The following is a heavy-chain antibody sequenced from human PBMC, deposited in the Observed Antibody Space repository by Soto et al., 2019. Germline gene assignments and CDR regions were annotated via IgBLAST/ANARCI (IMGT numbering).Heavy chain of an antibody. CDR2: MLYSGLT. CDR3: APLSVSLSGPYGIHV. D-gene: IGHD2-15*01. J-gene: IGHJ6*02. V-gene: IGHV4-39*01. Sequence: TLSLTCSVSGYSVSSSDYYWAWIRQPPGKGLEWIGSMLYSGLTYYNPSLKSRVTLSVDTSKNQFSVRLNSVTASDAAVYYCAPLSVSLSGPYGIHVWGQGTTVTVSS. CDR1: GYSVSSSDYY.